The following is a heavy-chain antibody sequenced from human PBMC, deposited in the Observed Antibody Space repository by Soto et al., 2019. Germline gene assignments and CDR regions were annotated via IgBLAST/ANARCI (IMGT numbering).Heavy chain of an antibody. V-gene: IGHV3-15*01. D-gene: IGHD3-16*02. J-gene: IGHJ4*02. CDR1: GLTLDKAR. Sequence: EVQLVGSGGGLVKSGGPLRLSCVASGLTLDKARMSRVRQAPGKLLEWVARIKCKSDGGTTDYVVPVEGRFSISTDESKNNVNRQVESLKIEDTAVYDCSAYDSFWGRYHCRCAHWGQGTVVTV. CDR3: SAYDSFWGRYHCRCAH. CDR2: IKCKSDGGTT.